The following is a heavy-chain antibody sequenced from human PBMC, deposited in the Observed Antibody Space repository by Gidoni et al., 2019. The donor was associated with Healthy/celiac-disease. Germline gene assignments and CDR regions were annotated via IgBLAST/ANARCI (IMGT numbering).Heavy chain of an antibody. D-gene: IGHD6-13*01. V-gene: IGHV3-21*01. CDR2: ISSSSSYI. Sequence: EVQLVESGGGLVKPGGSLRLSCAASGFTFSSYSMNWVRQAPGKGLEWVSSISSSSSYIYYADSVKGRFTISRDNAKNSLYLQMNSLRAEDTAVYYCARPPTSSSWADYWGQGTLVTVSS. CDR3: ARPPTSSSWADY. J-gene: IGHJ4*02. CDR1: GFTFSSYS.